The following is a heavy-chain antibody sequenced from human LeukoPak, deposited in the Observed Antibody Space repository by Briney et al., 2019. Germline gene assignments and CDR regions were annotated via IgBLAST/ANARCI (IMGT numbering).Heavy chain of an antibody. D-gene: IGHD1-7*01. Sequence: ASVKVSCKASGYTFTGYYMHWVRQAPGQGLEWMGWINPNSGGTNYAQKFQGRVTMTRDTSISTAYMELRSLRSDDTAVYYCARDNWNYVYYYYYYMDVWGKGTTVTVSS. V-gene: IGHV1-2*02. CDR3: ARDNWNYVYYYYYYMDV. J-gene: IGHJ6*03. CDR2: INPNSGGT. CDR1: GYTFTGYY.